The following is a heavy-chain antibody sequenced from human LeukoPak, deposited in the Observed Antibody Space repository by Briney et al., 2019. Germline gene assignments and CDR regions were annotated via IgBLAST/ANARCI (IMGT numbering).Heavy chain of an antibody. CDR3: ARDHSIAAAAGVDAFDI. J-gene: IGHJ3*02. CDR1: GFTFSSYS. D-gene: IGHD6-13*01. CDR2: ISSSSSYI. V-gene: IGHV3-21*01. Sequence: PGGSLRLSCAASGFTFSSYSMNWVRQAPGKGLEWVSSISSSSSYIYYADSVKGRFTISRDNAKNSLYLQMNSLRAEDTAVYDCARDHSIAAAAGVDAFDIWGQGTMVTVSS.